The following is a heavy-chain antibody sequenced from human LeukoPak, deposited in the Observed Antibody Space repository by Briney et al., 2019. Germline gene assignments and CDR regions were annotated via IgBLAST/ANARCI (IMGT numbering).Heavy chain of an antibody. CDR3: ARGWDILTSNAFDI. CDR2: IYYSGST. V-gene: IGHV4-59*01. D-gene: IGHD3-9*01. CDR1: GGSISSYY. J-gene: IGHJ3*02. Sequence: SETLSLTCTVSGGSISSYYWSWIRQPPGKALEWIGYIYYSGSTNYNPSLKSRVTISVDTSKNQFSLKLSSVTAADTAVYYCARGWDILTSNAFDIWGQGTMVTVSS.